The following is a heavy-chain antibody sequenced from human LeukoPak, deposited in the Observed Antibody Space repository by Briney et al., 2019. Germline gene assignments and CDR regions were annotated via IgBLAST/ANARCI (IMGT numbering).Heavy chain of an antibody. Sequence: GASVKVSCKASGGTFSSYAISWVRQAPGQGLEWMGGIIPIFGTANYAQKFQGRVTIAADESTSTAYMELSSLRSEDTAVYYCAKTYYDSSGSLDYWGQGTLVTVSS. V-gene: IGHV1-69*13. CDR1: GGTFSSYA. CDR3: AKTYYDSSGSLDY. D-gene: IGHD3-22*01. J-gene: IGHJ4*02. CDR2: IIPIFGTA.